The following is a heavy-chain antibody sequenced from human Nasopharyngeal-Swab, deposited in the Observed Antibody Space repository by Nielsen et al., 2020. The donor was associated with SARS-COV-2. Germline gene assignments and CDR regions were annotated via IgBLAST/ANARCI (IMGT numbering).Heavy chain of an antibody. CDR3: ARGYSSGWLFDP. Sequence: ASVKVSCKASGYTFTSYYMHWVRQAPGQGLEWMGIINPSGGSTSYAQKFQGRVTVTRDTSTSTVYMEPSSLRSEDTAVYYCARGYSSGWLFDPWGQGTLVTVSS. CDR2: INPSGGST. D-gene: IGHD6-19*01. CDR1: GYTFTSYY. J-gene: IGHJ5*02. V-gene: IGHV1-46*01.